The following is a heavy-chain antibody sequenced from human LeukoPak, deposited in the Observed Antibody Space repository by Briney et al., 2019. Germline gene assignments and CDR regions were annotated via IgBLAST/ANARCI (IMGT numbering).Heavy chain of an antibody. D-gene: IGHD3-22*01. CDR3: ARDTDYYDSSGHPSYYFDY. CDR2: ISSSGSTI. J-gene: IGHJ4*02. Sequence: GGSLRLSCAASGFTFSDYYMSWIRQAPGKGLEWVSYISSSGSTIYYADSVKGRFTISRDNSKNTLYLQMNSLRAEDTAVYYCARDTDYYDSSGHPSYYFDYWGQGTLVTVSS. V-gene: IGHV3-11*04. CDR1: GFTFSDYY.